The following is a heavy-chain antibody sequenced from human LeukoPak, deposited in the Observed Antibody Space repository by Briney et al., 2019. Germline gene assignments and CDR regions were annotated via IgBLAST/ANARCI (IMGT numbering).Heavy chain of an antibody. J-gene: IGHJ4*02. D-gene: IGHD3-22*01. CDR3: AIENHYDSSGYSKAFDY. Sequence: GASVKVSCKASGYTFTSYGISWVRQAPGQGLEWMGWISAYNGNTNYAQKLQGRVTMTTDTSTSTAYMELRSLRSDDTAVYYCAIENHYDSSGYSKAFDYWGQGTLVTVSS. CDR2: ISAYNGNT. V-gene: IGHV1-18*01. CDR1: GYTFTSYG.